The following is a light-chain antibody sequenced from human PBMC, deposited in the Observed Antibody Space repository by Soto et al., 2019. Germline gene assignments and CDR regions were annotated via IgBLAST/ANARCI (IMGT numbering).Light chain of an antibody. CDR1: QSVSSSY. V-gene: IGKV3-20*01. CDR2: GAS. CDR3: QQYGSSPYT. J-gene: IGKJ2*01. Sequence: EIVLTQSPGTLSLSPGERATLSCRASQSVSSSYLAWYQQKPGQAPRPLIYGASTRATGIPDRFSGSGSGTDFTLTISRLEPEDFALYYCQQYGSSPYTFGQGTNLEIK.